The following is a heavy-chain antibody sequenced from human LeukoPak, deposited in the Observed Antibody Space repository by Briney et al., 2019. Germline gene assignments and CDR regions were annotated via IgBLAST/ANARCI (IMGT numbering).Heavy chain of an antibody. CDR2: INFDGSTT. CDR1: GLTFNTYW. V-gene: IGHV3-74*01. J-gene: IGHJ6*02. Sequence: QPGGSLRLSCAASGLTFNTYWMHWVRQAPGRGLVWVSRINFDGSTTDYADSVKGRFTISRDNAKNTLYLQMNSLRAEDTALYYCASYLTSIPSGMDVWGQGATVTVSS. D-gene: IGHD2/OR15-2a*01. CDR3: ASYLTSIPSGMDV.